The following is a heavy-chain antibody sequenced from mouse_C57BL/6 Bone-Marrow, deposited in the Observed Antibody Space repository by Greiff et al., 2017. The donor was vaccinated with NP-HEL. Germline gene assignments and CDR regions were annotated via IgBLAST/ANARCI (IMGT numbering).Heavy chain of an antibody. J-gene: IGHJ3*01. D-gene: IGHD1-1*01. V-gene: IGHV2-2*01. CDR1: GFSLTSYG. CDR3: ARSYYYGSSLAWFAY. Sequence: QVQLQQSGPGLVQPSQSLSITCTASGFSLTSYGVHWVRQSPGKGLEWLGVIWSGGSTDDNAAFISRLSISKDNSKDQVFYKMNSLQADDTAIYYCARSYYYGSSLAWFAYWGQGTLVTVSA. CDR2: IWSGGST.